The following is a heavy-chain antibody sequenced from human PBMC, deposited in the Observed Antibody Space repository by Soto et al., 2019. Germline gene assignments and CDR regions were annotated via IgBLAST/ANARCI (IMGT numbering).Heavy chain of an antibody. CDR2: INPNSGGT. CDR1: GYTFTGYY. J-gene: IGHJ6*02. Sequence: GASVKVSCKASGYTFTGYYMHWVRQAPGQGLEWMGWINPNSGGTNYAQKFQGWVTMTRDTSISTAYMELSRLRSDDTAVYYCAGIYSGDDRQIYGMDVWGQGTTVTVSS. V-gene: IGHV1-2*04. D-gene: IGHD1-26*01. CDR3: AGIYSGDDRQIYGMDV.